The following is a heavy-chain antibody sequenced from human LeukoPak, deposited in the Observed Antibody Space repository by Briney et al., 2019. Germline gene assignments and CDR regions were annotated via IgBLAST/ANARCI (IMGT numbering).Heavy chain of an antibody. J-gene: IGHJ4*02. CDR1: GGSFSGYY. V-gene: IGHV4-34*01. CDR3: ARGTGIVVVPAAMVDYFDY. D-gene: IGHD2-2*01. Sequence: SETLSLTCAVYGGSFSGYYWSWIRQPPGKGLEWIGEINHSGSTNYNPSLKSRVTISVDTSKNQFSLKLSSVTAADTAVYYCARGTGIVVVPAAMVDYFDYWGQGILVTVSS. CDR2: INHSGST.